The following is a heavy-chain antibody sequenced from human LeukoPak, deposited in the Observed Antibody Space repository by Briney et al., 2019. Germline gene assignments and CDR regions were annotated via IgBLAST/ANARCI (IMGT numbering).Heavy chain of an antibody. CDR3: ARGKQQLVQGGLGDY. Sequence: SETLSLTCAVSGGSISSSNWWRWVRQPPGKGLEWIGEIYHSGSTNYNPSLKSRVTISVDKSKNQFSLKLSSVTAADTAVYYCARGKQQLVQGGLGDYWGQGTLVTVSS. D-gene: IGHD6-13*01. CDR2: IYHSGST. CDR1: GGSISSSNW. J-gene: IGHJ4*02. V-gene: IGHV4-4*02.